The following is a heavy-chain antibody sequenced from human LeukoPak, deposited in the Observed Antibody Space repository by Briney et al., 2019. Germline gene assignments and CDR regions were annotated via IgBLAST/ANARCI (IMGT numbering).Heavy chain of an antibody. J-gene: IGHJ5*02. CDR2: IYYSGST. CDR1: GGSISSHY. V-gene: IGHV4-59*11. CDR3: ARSHTPYSGTLFDP. D-gene: IGHD1-26*01. Sequence: SETLSLTCTVSGGSISSHYWSWIRQPPGKGLEWIGYIYYSGSTNYNPSLKSRVTISVDTSKNQFSLKLSSVTAADTAVYYCARSHTPYSGTLFDPWGQGTLVTVSS.